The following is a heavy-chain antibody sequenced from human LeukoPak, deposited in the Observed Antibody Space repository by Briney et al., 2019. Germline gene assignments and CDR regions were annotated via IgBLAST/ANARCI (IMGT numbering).Heavy chain of an antibody. V-gene: IGHV3-30*02. Sequence: PGGSLRLSCAASGFTFSSYGIHWVRQAPGKGLEWVAFIRYDGSNKYYTDSVKGRFTISRDNSKNTLYLQMNSLRAEDTAVYYCARGGGSGDLLLWFGEPTSRDFDYWGQGTLVTVSS. CDR1: GFTFSSYG. CDR2: IRYDGSNK. CDR3: ARGGGSGDLLLWFGEPTSRDFDY. D-gene: IGHD3-10*01. J-gene: IGHJ4*02.